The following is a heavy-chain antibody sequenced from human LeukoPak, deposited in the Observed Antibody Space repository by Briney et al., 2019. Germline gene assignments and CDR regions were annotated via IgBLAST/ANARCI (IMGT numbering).Heavy chain of an antibody. CDR3: ARDPSMVRGENTPYFDY. J-gene: IGHJ4*02. V-gene: IGHV1-69*06. D-gene: IGHD3-10*01. CDR2: IIPIFGTA. CDR1: GGTFSSYG. Sequence: SVKVSCKASGGTFSSYGISWVRQAPGQGLEWMGGIIPIFGTANYAQKFQGRVTITADKSTSTAYMELSSLRSEDTAVYYCARDPSMVRGENTPYFDYWGQGTLVTVSS.